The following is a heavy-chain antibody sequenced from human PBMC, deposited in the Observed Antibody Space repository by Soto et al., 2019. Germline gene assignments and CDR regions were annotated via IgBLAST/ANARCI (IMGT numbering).Heavy chain of an antibody. V-gene: IGHV4-39*01. CDR2: MSYSGNT. D-gene: IGHD4-4*01. CDR1: GDSVTTSTYY. CDR3: ADYSTKFGWFDP. J-gene: IGHJ5*02. Sequence: ASETLSLTCIVSGDSVTTSTYYWTWIRQPPGKGLEWIASMSYSGNTQYNPSLGSRVTISVDTSKNQFSLKLNSVAAADTGVYYCADYSTKFGWFDPWGQGTLVTVSS.